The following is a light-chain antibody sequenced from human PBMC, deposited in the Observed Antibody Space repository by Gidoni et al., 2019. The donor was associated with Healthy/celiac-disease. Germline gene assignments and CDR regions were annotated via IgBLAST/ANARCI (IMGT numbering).Light chain of an antibody. Sequence: SSELTQDPAVSVALGQTVRITCQGDSLRSYYASWYQQKPGQAPVLVIYGKNNRPSGIPDRFSGSSSGNTASLTITGAQAEDDADYYCNSRDSSGIYVVFGGGTKLTVL. V-gene: IGLV3-19*01. CDR3: NSRDSSGIYVV. J-gene: IGLJ2*01. CDR1: SLRSYY. CDR2: GKN.